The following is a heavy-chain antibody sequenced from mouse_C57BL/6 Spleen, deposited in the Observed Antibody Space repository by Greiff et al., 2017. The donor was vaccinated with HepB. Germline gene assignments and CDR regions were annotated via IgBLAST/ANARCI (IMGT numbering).Heavy chain of an antibody. D-gene: IGHD2-4*01. CDR1: GFTFSDYG. CDR3: ANYDYDRYAMDY. CDR2: ISSGSSTI. J-gene: IGHJ4*01. V-gene: IGHV5-17*01. Sequence: EVMLVESGGGLVKPGGSLKLSCAASGFTFSDYGMHWVRQAPEKGLEWVAYISSGSSTIYYADTVKGRFTLARDNAKNTLYLQMTSLRSEDTAMYYCANYDYDRYAMDYWGQGTSVTVSS.